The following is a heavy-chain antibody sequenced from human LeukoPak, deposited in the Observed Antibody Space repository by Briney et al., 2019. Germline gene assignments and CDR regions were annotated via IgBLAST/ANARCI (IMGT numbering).Heavy chain of an antibody. V-gene: IGHV3-23*01. J-gene: IGHJ6*02. CDR1: GFTFSSYA. CDR2: ISGSGGST. CDR3: AKDPNSGSYSYYFGMDV. Sequence: GGSLRLSCAASGFTFSSYAMSWVRQAPGKGLEWVSSISGSGGSTYYADSVRGRFTISRDNSKNTLYLQMNSLRAEDTAVYYCAKDPNSGSYSYYFGMDVWGQGTTVTVSS. D-gene: IGHD1-26*01.